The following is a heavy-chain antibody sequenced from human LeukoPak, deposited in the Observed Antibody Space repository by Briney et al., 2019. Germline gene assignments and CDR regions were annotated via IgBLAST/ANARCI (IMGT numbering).Heavy chain of an antibody. CDR3: VRGEVRGVMYYYYYYMDV. D-gene: IGHD3-10*01. CDR2: IIPIFGTA. CDR1: GGTFSSYA. Sequence: SVKVSCKASGGTFSSYAISWVRQAPGQGLEWMGGIIPIFGTANYAQKFQGRVTITADESTSTAYMELSSLRSEDTAVYYCVRGEVRGVMYYYYYYMDVWGKGTTVTISS. V-gene: IGHV1-69*13. J-gene: IGHJ6*03.